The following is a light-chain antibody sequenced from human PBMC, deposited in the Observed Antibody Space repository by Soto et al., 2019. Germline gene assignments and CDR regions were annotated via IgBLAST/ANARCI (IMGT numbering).Light chain of an antibody. CDR3: QHYGTTPWT. V-gene: IGKV3-20*01. CDR2: GAS. CDR1: QSVCSRC. Sequence: EIVLTQSPGTLSLSPGERVTLSCRASQSVCSRCLAWYQQKPGQSPRLLIYGASSRATGITDRFSGSGSGTDFTLTISRLEPEDFAVYYCQHYGTTPWTFGQGTKVGIK. J-gene: IGKJ1*01.